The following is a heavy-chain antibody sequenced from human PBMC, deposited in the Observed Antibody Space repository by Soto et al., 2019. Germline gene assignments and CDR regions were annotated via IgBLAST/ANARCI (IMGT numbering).Heavy chain of an antibody. V-gene: IGHV1-69*02. CDR2: IIPILGIA. J-gene: IGHJ6*02. Sequence: QVQLVQSGAEVKKPGSSVKVSCKASGGTFSSYTICWVRQAPGQGLEWMGRIIPILGIANYAQKFQGRVTITADKSTSTAYMELSSLRSADTAAYYCARVVSIAAADTSGYYYYGMDVWGQGTKVTVSS. CDR1: GGTFSSYT. D-gene: IGHD6-13*01. CDR3: ARVVSIAAADTSGYYYYGMDV.